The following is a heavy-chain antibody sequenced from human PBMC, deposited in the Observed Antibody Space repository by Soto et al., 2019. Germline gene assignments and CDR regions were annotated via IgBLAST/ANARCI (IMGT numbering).Heavy chain of an antibody. CDR3: ARAPRDV. CDR2: IKQDGSET. CDR1: DFAVSSNY. V-gene: IGHV3-7*01. Sequence: GGSLRLSCEASDFAVSSNYINWVRQSPGKGLEWLANIKQDGSETYYVDSVKGRFTISRDNAKNSLFLQMNSLRAEDTAVYYCARAPRDVWGQGTTVTVSS. J-gene: IGHJ6*02.